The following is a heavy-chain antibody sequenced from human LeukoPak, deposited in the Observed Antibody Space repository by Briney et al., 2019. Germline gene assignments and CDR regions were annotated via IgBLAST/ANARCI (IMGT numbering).Heavy chain of an antibody. Sequence: GASVKVSCKASGYTFTSYGISWVRQAPGQGLEWVGWISAYIGNTNYAQKLQGRVTMTTDTSTSTAYMELRSLRSDDTAVYYCARDYCSGGSCYAVDYWGQGTLVTVSS. J-gene: IGHJ4*02. CDR2: ISAYIGNT. CDR1: GYTFTSYG. CDR3: ARDYCSGGSCYAVDY. V-gene: IGHV1-18*01. D-gene: IGHD2-15*01.